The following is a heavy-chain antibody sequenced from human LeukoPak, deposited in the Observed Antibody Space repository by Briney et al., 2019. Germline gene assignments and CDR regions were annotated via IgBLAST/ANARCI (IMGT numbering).Heavy chain of an antibody. Sequence: PGGSLRLSCATSGFTFSNYGMHWVRQAPGKGLEWVAVISYDGSNKHYADSVKGRFTISRDNPKNTLYLQMNSLRAEDTAVYYCARDTLVRGSGLDYWGQGTLVTVSS. CDR3: ARDTLVRGSGLDY. D-gene: IGHD2-15*01. J-gene: IGHJ4*02. CDR2: ISYDGSNK. V-gene: IGHV3-30*03. CDR1: GFTFSNYG.